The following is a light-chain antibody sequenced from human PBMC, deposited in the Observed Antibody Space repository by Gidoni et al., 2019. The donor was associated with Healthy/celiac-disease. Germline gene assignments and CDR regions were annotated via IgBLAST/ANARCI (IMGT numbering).Light chain of an antibody. CDR3: QQYNNWPWT. CDR2: GAS. CDR1: QSVSSN. V-gene: IGKV3-15*01. J-gene: IGKJ1*01. Sequence: EIVVTQSPATLSVSPGERATLSCRASQSVSSNLAWYQQKPGQAPRLLIYGASTRATGIPARFSVSGSGTEFTLTISSLQSEDFAVYYCQQYNNWPWTFGQGTKVEIK.